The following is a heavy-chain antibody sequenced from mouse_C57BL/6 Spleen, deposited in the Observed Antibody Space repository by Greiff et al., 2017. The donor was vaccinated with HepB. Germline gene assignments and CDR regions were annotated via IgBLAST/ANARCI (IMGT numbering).Heavy chain of an antibody. D-gene: IGHD1-3*01. V-gene: IGHV1-64*01. J-gene: IGHJ4*01. CDR1: GYTFTSYW. Sequence: QVQLQQSGAELVKPGASVKLSCKASGYTFTSYWMHWVKQRPGQGLEWIGMIHPNSGSTNYNEKFKSKATLTVDKSSSTAYMQLSSLTSEDSSVYDCARQYRWPMDYWGQGTSVTVSS. CDR3: ARQYRWPMDY. CDR2: IHPNSGST.